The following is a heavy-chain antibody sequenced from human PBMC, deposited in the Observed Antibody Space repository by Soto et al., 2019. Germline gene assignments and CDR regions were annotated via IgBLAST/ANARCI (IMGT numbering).Heavy chain of an antibody. J-gene: IGHJ6*02. CDR2: IDPSDSYT. CDR3: ARLSVTVTNEGVGVGMDV. CDR1: GYSFTSYW. Sequence: EVQLVQSGAEVKKPGESLRISCKGSGYSFTSYWISWVRQMPGKGLEWMGRIDPSDSYTNYSPSFQGHVTISADKSISTAYLQWSSLKASDTAMYYCARLSVTVTNEGVGVGMDVWGQGTTVTVSS. V-gene: IGHV5-10-1*03. D-gene: IGHD4-17*01.